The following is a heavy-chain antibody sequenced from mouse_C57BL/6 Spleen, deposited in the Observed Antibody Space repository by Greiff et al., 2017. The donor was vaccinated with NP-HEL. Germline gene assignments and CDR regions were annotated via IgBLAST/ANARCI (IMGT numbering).Heavy chain of an antibody. J-gene: IGHJ4*01. Sequence: QVQLKQSGPELVKPGASVKISCKASGYAFSSSWMNWVKQRPGKGLEWIGRIYPGDGDTNYNGKFKGKATLTADKSSSTAYMQLSSLTSEDSAVYFCALSLLRRGAMDYWGQGTSVTVSS. V-gene: IGHV1-82*01. CDR3: ALSLLRRGAMDY. CDR1: GYAFSSSW. CDR2: IYPGDGDT.